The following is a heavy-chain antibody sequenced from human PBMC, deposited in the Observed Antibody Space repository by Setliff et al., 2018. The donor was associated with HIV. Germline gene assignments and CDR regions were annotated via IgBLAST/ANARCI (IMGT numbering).Heavy chain of an antibody. V-gene: IGHV1-46*01. Sequence: ASVKVSCKASGYTFTSYYMHWVRQAPGQGLEWMGIINPSSGSTTYAEKFQGRVTMTRDTSTSTVYMELSSLRSEDTAVYYCARDPAPSSSASYFQHWGQGTPVTVSS. CDR3: ARDPAPSSSASYFQH. J-gene: IGHJ1*01. CDR1: GYTFTSYY. D-gene: IGHD6-6*01. CDR2: INPSSGST.